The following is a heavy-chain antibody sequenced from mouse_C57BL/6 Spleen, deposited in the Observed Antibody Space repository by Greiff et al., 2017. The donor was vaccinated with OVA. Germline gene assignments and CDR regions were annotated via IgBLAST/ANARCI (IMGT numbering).Heavy chain of an antibody. V-gene: IGHV7-3*01. CDR2: IRNKANGYPT. CDR3: ARYRAGDYYAMDD. Sequence: EVMLVESGGGLVQPGGSLSLSCAASGFTFTDYYMGWVSQPPGTALEWLGFIRNKANGYPTEDSATVKGRFTISRENSQSILYLQMNALRAEDSATYYCARYRAGDYYAMDDWGQGTSVTVSS. D-gene: IGHD3-1*01. J-gene: IGHJ4*01. CDR1: GFTFTDYY.